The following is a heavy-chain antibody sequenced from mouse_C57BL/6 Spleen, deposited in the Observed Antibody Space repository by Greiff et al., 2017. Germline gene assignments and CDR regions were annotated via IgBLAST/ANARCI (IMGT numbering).Heavy chain of an antibody. CDR1: GYTFTSYW. Sequence: VQLQQPGAELVRPGTSVKLSCKASGYTFTSYWMHWVKQRPGQGLEWIGVIDPSDSYTNYNQKFKGKATLTVDTSSSTAYMQLSSLTSEDSAVYYCARDYYGSDYAMDYWGQGTSVTVSS. CDR3: ARDYYGSDYAMDY. V-gene: IGHV1-59*01. J-gene: IGHJ4*01. D-gene: IGHD1-1*01. CDR2: IDPSDSYT.